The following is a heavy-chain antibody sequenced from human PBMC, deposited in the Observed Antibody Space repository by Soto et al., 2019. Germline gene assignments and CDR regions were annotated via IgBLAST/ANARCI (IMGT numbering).Heavy chain of an antibody. D-gene: IGHD6-6*01. CDR3: TRDRPGPQHYFGY. J-gene: IGHJ4*02. CDR1: GVILKSNS. V-gene: IGHV3-74*01. CDR2: INIDGIGT. Sequence: SLILSCASAGVILKSNSLPWVLHHEGKRVEAVSRINIDGIGTSYADSVTGRVTIASADVTYTLDLQMNNLRAEDTAISSCTRDRPGPQHYFGYWGQGNMVTVSS.